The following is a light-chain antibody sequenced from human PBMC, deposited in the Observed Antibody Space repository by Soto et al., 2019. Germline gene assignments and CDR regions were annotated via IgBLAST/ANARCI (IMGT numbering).Light chain of an antibody. V-gene: IGLV1-40*01. J-gene: IGLJ1*01. CDR2: TNS. CDR3: QSYDSSLSGFV. CDR1: SSNIGAGYD. Sequence: QSALTQPPSVSGAPGQRVTISFTGSSSNIGAGYDVHWYQQLPGTAPKLLVYTNSNRPSGVPDRFSGSKSGTSASLAITGLQAEDEADYYCQSYDSSLSGFVFGAGTKLTVL.